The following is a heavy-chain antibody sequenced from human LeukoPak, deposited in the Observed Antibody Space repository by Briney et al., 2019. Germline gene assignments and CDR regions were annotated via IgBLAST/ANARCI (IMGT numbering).Heavy chain of an antibody. D-gene: IGHD1-26*01. Sequence: GSLRLSCAASGFTFSSYWMSWVRQAPGKGLEWIGEINHGGSINYNPSLKRRVIISIDTSKNQFSLKLSSVTAADTAVYFCARGTGRKVGATRPFDYWGQGTLVTVSS. CDR1: GFTFSSYW. V-gene: IGHV4-34*01. CDR3: ARGTGRKVGATRPFDY. J-gene: IGHJ4*02. CDR2: INHGGSI.